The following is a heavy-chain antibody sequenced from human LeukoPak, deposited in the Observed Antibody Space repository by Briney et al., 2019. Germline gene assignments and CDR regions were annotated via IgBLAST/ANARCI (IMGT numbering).Heavy chain of an antibody. CDR2: IAYGGSRA. CDR3: TRYNNDHFDY. CDR1: GFTFGGYG. J-gene: IGHJ4*02. V-gene: IGHV3-33*01. Sequence: GGSLRLSCAGSGFTFGGYGMHWFRQTPGKGLEWVAVIAYGGSRAFYADSVKGRFTISRDNSKNTMSVQMDDLRAEGTAVYYCTRYNNDHFDYWGQGTLVTVSS. D-gene: IGHD1-14*01.